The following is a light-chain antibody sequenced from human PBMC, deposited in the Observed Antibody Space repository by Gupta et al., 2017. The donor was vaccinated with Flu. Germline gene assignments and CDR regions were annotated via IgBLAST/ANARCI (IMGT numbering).Light chain of an antibody. V-gene: IGLV2-23*01. CDR3: CSYAGSSTWV. CDR1: SSDVGSYNL. CDR2: EAS. J-gene: IGLJ3*02. Sequence: QSALTQSASVSRSPGQSITISCTGTSSDVGSYNLVSWYQQHPGKAPKLMIYEASKRPSGVSDRFSGSKSGNTASVTISGLQAEDEADYYCCSYAGSSTWVFGGGTKLTVL.